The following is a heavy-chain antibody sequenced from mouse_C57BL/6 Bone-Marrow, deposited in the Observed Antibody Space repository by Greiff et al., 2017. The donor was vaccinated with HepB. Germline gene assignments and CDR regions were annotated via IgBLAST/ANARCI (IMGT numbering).Heavy chain of an antibody. Sequence: EVQRVESGGGLVKPGGSLKLSCAASGFTFSSYAMSWVRQTPEKRLEWVATISDGGSYTYYPDNVKGRFTISRDNAKNNLYLQMSQLKSADTAMYYCARGYGYDVAYYAMDYWGQGTSVTGSS. D-gene: IGHD2-2*01. V-gene: IGHV5-4*01. CDR2: ISDGGSYT. CDR1: GFTFSSYA. CDR3: ARGYGYDVAYYAMDY. J-gene: IGHJ4*01.